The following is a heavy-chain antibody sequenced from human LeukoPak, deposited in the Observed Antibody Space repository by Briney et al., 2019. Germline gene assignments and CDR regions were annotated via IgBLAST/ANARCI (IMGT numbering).Heavy chain of an antibody. D-gene: IGHD3-22*01. J-gene: IGHJ3*02. CDR3: ARVRTYYYDSSGYSPFDI. Sequence: SETLSLTCAVYGGSFSGYYWSWIRQPPGKGLEWIGEINHSGSTNYNPSLKSRVTISVDTSKNQFSLKLSSVTAADTAVYYCARVRTYYYDSSGYSPFDIWGQGTMVTVSS. CDR1: GGSFSGYY. V-gene: IGHV4-34*01. CDR2: INHSGST.